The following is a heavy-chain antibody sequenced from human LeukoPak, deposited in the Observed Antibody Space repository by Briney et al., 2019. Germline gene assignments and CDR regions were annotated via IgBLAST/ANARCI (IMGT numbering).Heavy chain of an antibody. CDR1: GYTFTIYG. V-gene: IGHV1-18*01. CDR2: ISAYNGNT. Sequence: ASVKVSCKASGYTFTIYGISWVRQAPGQGLEWMGWISAYNGNTNYAQKFQGRVTMTTDTSTSTAYMELRSLRSDDTAVYYCARYYDFWSGPLTPSDYWGQGTLVTVSS. D-gene: IGHD3-3*01. CDR3: ARYYDFWSGPLTPSDY. J-gene: IGHJ4*02.